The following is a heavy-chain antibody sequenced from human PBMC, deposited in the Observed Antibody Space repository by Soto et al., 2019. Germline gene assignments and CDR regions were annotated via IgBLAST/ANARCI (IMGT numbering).Heavy chain of an antibody. CDR3: AHMETFYDILPGYYNYNYYGMGV. CDR1: GFSLSSSGVG. V-gene: IGHV2-5*02. Sequence: QITLKESGPTLVKPTQTLTLTCAFSGFSLSSSGVGVGWIRQPPGKALAGLAVIYWDDDKRYSPSLKNRLTITKDTPKNQVVLTLTNMDPVDTATYYCAHMETFYDILPGYYNYNYYGMGVWGQGTTVTVSS. CDR2: IYWDDDK. D-gene: IGHD3-9*01. J-gene: IGHJ6*02.